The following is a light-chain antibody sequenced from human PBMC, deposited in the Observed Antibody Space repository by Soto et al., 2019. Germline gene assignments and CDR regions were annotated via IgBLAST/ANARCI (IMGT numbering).Light chain of an antibody. CDR3: SSQTSSGTLV. J-gene: IGLJ1*01. V-gene: IGLV2-14*01. CDR2: DVA. CDR1: SSDVGGYNF. Sequence: QSALTQPASVSGSPGQSITISCTGTSSDVGGYNFVSWYQQHPGKAPKLMIYDVANRPSGVSNRLAGSKSGNTASLTISGLQAEDEADYYCSSQTSSGTLVFGTGTKLTVL.